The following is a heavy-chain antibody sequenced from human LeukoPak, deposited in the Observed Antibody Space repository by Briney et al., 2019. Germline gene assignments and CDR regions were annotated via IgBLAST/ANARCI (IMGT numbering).Heavy chain of an antibody. Sequence: SATLSLTCSVSGGSISPNYWAWIRQPPGKGLEYIGHVSYSGRTRFNPSPQSRLTISVDTSNNHFSLQLTSVTAADTAVYYCARLLDYDNSGAPDTFDIWGQGTMVTISS. CDR1: GGSISPNY. CDR2: VSYSGRT. D-gene: IGHD3-22*01. CDR3: ARLLDYDNSGAPDTFDI. V-gene: IGHV4-59*01. J-gene: IGHJ3*02.